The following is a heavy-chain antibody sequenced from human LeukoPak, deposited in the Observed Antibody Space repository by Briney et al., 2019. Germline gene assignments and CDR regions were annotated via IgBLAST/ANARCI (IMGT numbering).Heavy chain of an antibody. CDR3: AKDYEPLVGVHRWGDWFDP. J-gene: IGHJ5*02. Sequence: GRSLRLSCTGSGFTFDDHAMSWFRQAPGKGLEWVGFIRSKAYGETSEYAASVKGRFTISRDDSKSVAYLQMNSLKTEDTAVYYCAKDYEPLVGVHRWGDWFDPWGQGTLVTVSS. CDR2: IRSKAYGETS. V-gene: IGHV3-49*03. D-gene: IGHD1-26*01. CDR1: GFTFDDHA.